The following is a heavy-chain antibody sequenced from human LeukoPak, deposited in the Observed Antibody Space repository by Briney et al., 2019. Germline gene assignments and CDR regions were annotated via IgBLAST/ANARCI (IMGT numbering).Heavy chain of an antibody. CDR1: GYSFTSYW. D-gene: IGHD2-15*01. CDR2: IYPGDSDT. V-gene: IGHV5-51*01. CDR3: ARGDCSGGSCYSGNWFDP. J-gene: IGHJ5*02. Sequence: GESLKISCKGSGYSFTSYWIGWVRQMPGKGLEWMGIIYPGDSDTRYSPSFQGQVTISADKSISTAYLQWSSLKASDTAMYYRARGDCSGGSCYSGNWFDPWGQGTLVTVSS.